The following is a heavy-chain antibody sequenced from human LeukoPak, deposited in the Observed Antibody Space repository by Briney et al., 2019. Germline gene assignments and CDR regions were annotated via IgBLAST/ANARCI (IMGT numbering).Heavy chain of an antibody. J-gene: IGHJ4*02. V-gene: IGHV3-48*03. CDR2: ISSSGSTI. D-gene: IGHD3-22*01. Sequence: GGSLRLSCAASGFTFSSYEMNWVRQAPGKGLEWVSYISSSGSTIYYADSVKGRFTISRDNAKNSLYLQMNSLRAEDTAVYYCVSGTGIYYDSSGYLNDYWGQGTLVTVSS. CDR1: GFTFSSYE. CDR3: VSGTGIYYDSSGYLNDY.